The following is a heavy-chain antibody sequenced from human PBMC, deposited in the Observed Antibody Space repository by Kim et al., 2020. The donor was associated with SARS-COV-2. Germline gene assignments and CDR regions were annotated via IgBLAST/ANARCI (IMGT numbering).Heavy chain of an antibody. Sequence: DSEPRYSPSFQGQVTISADKSSSTAYLQWSSLRASDTAMYYCARNLRMDIWGQGTTVTVSS. V-gene: IGHV5-51*01. CDR3: ARNLRMDI. CDR2: DSEP. J-gene: IGHJ6*02.